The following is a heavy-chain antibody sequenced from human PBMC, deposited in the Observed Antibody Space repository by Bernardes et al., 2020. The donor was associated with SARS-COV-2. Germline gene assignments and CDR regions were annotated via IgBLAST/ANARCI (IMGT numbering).Heavy chain of an antibody. Sequence: GGSLRLSCAASGFTFSSYGMHWVRQAPGKGLEWVAVIWYDGSNKYYAASVKGRFTISRDNSKNTLYLQMNSLRAEGTAVYYCARELSYYYGMDVWGQGTTVTVSS. V-gene: IGHV3-33*01. CDR2: IWYDGSNK. CDR3: ARELSYYYGMDV. CDR1: GFTFSSYG. J-gene: IGHJ6*02.